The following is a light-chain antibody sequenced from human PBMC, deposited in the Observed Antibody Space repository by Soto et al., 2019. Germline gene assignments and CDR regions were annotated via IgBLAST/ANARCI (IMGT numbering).Light chain of an antibody. CDR3: QQYNNWPRT. J-gene: IGKJ1*01. CDR1: QSVSSN. CDR2: GAS. V-gene: IGKV3-15*01. Sequence: EIVMTPSPATLSVSPGERATLSCRASQSVSSNLAWYQQKPGQAPRLLIYGASTRATGIPARFSGSGSGTEFTLPISSLQSEDFAVYDCQQYNNWPRTFGQGTKVDIK.